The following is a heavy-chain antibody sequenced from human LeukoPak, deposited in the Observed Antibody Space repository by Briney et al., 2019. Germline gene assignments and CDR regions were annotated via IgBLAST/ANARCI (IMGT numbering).Heavy chain of an antibody. CDR3: ATSPYYYGSGSYYILGL. J-gene: IGHJ3*01. D-gene: IGHD3-10*01. V-gene: IGHV1-2*02. CDR2: INPNTGGT. CDR1: GYTFTGYY. Sequence: ASVKVSCKASGYTFTGYYMHWVRQAPGQGLEWMGWINPNTGGTNYAQKFQGRVTMPRDTSISTAYMDLSRLRSDDAAVYYCATSPYYYGSGSYYILGLWGQGTMVTVSS.